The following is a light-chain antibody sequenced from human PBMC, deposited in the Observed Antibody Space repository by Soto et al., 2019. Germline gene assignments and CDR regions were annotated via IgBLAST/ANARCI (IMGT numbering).Light chain of an antibody. CDR3: QQVKGFPLT. Sequence: DIQMTQSPSSVSAFVGDRVAITCRASHDIARWLAWYQQQPGKAPRLLIYAASSLQSGVPTRFSGSGSGTDFTLTITSLQPEDSAVYYCQQVKGFPLTFGGGTKVEIK. CDR1: HDIARW. J-gene: IGKJ4*01. V-gene: IGKV1-12*01. CDR2: AAS.